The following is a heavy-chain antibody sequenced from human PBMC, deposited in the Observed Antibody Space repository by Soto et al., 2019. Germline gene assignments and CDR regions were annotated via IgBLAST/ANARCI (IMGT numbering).Heavy chain of an antibody. CDR2: IYYSGST. CDR3: ARDPGDYDPGY. V-gene: IGHV4-59*01. D-gene: IGHD4-17*01. J-gene: IGHJ4*02. CDR1: GGSISSYY. Sequence: QVQLQESGPGLVKPSETLSLTCTVSGGSISSYYWCWIRQPPGKGLEWIGYIYYSGSTNYHPSLKRRVRISVDTAKNQFSLKLSSVTAADTAVYYCARDPGDYDPGYWGQGTLVTVSS.